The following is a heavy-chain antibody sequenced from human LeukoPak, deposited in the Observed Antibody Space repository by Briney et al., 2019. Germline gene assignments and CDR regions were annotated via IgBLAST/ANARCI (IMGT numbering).Heavy chain of an antibody. D-gene: IGHD2-15*01. CDR3: ATSVKYCSGGSCYSEAFDI. Sequence: KPSETLSLTCTVSGGSISSSSYYWSWIRQPPGKGLEWIGYIYYSGSTNYNPSLKSRVTISVDTSENQFSLKLSSVTAADTAVYYCATSVKYCSGGSCYSEAFDIWGQGTMVTVSS. V-gene: IGHV4-61*01. J-gene: IGHJ3*02. CDR2: IYYSGST. CDR1: GGSISSSSYY.